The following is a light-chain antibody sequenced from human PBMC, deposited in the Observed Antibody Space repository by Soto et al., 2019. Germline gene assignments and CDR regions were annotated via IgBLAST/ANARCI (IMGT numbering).Light chain of an antibody. V-gene: IGKV1-39*01. CDR1: QSISSY. CDR3: QQLNNYPRT. J-gene: IGKJ3*01. CDR2: AAS. Sequence: DIQMTQSPSSLSASVGDRVTITCRASQSISSYLNWYQQKPGKAPKLLIYAASSLQSGVPSRFSGSGSGTDFILTINSLQPEDFATYYCQQLNNYPRTFGPGTKVDIK.